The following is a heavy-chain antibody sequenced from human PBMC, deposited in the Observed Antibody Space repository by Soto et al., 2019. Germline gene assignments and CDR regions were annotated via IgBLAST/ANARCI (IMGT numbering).Heavy chain of an antibody. CDR3: ARHDYGGFGL. D-gene: IGHD4-17*01. J-gene: IGHJ4*02. CDR1: GGSFSAYY. V-gene: IGHV4-34*01. Sequence: PSETLSLTCAVYGGSFSAYYWSWIRQHPGKGLEWIGYIYYSGSTYYNPSLKSRVTISVDTSKNQFSLKLSSVTAADTAVYYCARHDYGGFGLWGQGTLVTVSS. CDR2: IYYSGST.